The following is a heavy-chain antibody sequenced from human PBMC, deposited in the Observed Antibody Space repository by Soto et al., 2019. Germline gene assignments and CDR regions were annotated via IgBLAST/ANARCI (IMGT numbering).Heavy chain of an antibody. CDR1: GYTFTGYY. V-gene: IGHV1-2*02. Sequence: GASVKVSCKASGYTFTGYYMHWVRQAPGQGLEWMGWINPNSGGTNYAQKFQGRVTMTRDTSISTAYMELSRLRSDDTDVYYCARESLLWFGELRYGMDVWGQGTTVTVSS. D-gene: IGHD3-10*01. CDR3: ARESLLWFGELRYGMDV. J-gene: IGHJ6*02. CDR2: INPNSGGT.